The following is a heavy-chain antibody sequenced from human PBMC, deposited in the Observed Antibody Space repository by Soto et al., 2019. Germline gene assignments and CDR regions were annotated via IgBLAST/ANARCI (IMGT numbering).Heavy chain of an antibody. CDR3: AKGDNLGPKTGYAFDP. V-gene: IGHV6-1*01. CDR1: GDSVSSNTAS. J-gene: IGHJ5*02. Sequence: SQTLSLTCAISGDSVSSNTASWNWIRQSPSRGLEWLGRAYFRSKWYNDYAVSVKSRIIINPDTSNNQFSLQLNSVTPEDTAVYFCAKGDNLGPKTGYAFDPWGQGSMVTVSS. CDR2: AYFRSKWYN. D-gene: IGHD5-12*01.